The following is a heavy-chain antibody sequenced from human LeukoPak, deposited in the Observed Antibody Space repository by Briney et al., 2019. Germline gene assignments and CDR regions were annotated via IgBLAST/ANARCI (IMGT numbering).Heavy chain of an antibody. CDR2: IYHNGST. V-gene: IGHV4-30-2*01. Sequence: PSQTLSLTCAVSGGSISSGGYSWSWIRQPPGKGLEWIGYIYHNGSTYYNPSLKSRVTISVDRSKKQFSLKLSSVTAADTAVYYCARGMYYGILTGSYYFDYWGQGTLVTVSS. CDR3: ARGMYYGILTGSYYFDY. CDR1: GGSISSGGYS. J-gene: IGHJ4*02. D-gene: IGHD3-9*01.